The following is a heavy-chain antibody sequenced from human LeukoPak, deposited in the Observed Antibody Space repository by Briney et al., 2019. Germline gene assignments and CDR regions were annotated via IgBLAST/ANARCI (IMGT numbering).Heavy chain of an antibody. CDR1: GGSMNSYY. D-gene: IGHD3-22*01. J-gene: IGHJ4*02. Sequence: SETLSLTCSVSGGSMNSYYWSWIRQSPGKGLEWIGYIYYSGSTNYNPSLKSRVTISVDTSKNQFSLKLSSVTAADTAVYYCARTRSSGYYYVASYYFDYWGQGTLVTVSS. CDR3: ARTRSSGYYYVASYYFDY. CDR2: IYYSGST. V-gene: IGHV4-59*08.